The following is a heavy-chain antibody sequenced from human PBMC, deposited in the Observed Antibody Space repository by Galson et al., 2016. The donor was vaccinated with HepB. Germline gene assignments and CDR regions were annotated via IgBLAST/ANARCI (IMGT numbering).Heavy chain of an antibody. CDR1: GFTFRTSW. Sequence: SLRLSCAASGFTFRTSWMSWVRQPPGKGPEWVANINTDGSQTYYVDSVKGRFNISKDNAKNSLYLRMNSLRADETAVYYCARDPMRFAFDLWGQGTMVTVSS. J-gene: IGHJ3*01. V-gene: IGHV3-7*03. CDR2: INTDGSQT. CDR3: ARDPMRFAFDL.